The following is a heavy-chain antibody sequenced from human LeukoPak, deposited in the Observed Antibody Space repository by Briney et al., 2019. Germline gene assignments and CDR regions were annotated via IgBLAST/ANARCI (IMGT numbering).Heavy chain of an antibody. D-gene: IGHD6-13*01. J-gene: IGHJ4*02. CDR3: ARGTLKAAATDFDY. V-gene: IGHV3-20*04. CDR1: GFTFDDYG. Sequence: GGSLRLSCAASGFTFDDYGMSWVRQAPGKGLEWVSGINWNGGSTGYADSVKGRFTISRNNAKNSLCLQMNSLRAEDTALYYCARGTLKAAATDFDYWGQGTLVTVSS. CDR2: INWNGGST.